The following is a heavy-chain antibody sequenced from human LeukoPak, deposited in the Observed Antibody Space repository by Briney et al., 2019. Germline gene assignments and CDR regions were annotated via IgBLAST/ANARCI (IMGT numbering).Heavy chain of an antibody. CDR1: GGHISSYY. Sequence: SETLSLTCTVSGGHISSYYWSWIRRPTGMGLEWIGYMYYSGCTNYNPSLKSRVTTSVDMSKNQFSLRLSSVTAADTAVYYCARYSYSSGLYYFDYWGQGTLVTVSS. V-gene: IGHV4-59*01. CDR2: MYYSGCT. D-gene: IGHD6-19*01. CDR3: ARYSYSSGLYYFDY. J-gene: IGHJ4*02.